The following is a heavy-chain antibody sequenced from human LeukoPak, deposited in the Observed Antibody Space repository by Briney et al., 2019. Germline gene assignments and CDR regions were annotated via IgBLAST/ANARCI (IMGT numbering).Heavy chain of an antibody. CDR3: ARDPPPTDYYDSSGRDY. CDR2: INPSGGST. J-gene: IGHJ4*02. Sequence: GASVKVSCKASGYTFTSYYMHWVRQAPGQGLEWMGIINPSGGSTSYAQKFQGRVTMTRDMSTSTVYMELSSLRSEDTAVYYCARDPPPTDYYDSSGRDYWGQGTLVTVSS. CDR1: GYTFTSYY. V-gene: IGHV1-46*01. D-gene: IGHD3-22*01.